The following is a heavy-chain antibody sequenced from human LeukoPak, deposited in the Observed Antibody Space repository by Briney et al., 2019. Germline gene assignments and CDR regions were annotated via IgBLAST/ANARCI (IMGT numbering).Heavy chain of an antibody. V-gene: IGHV3-48*01. CDR2: ISSISGTI. D-gene: IGHD5-18*01. CDR3: ARDHNYDFDY. CDR1: GFTFSSYS. J-gene: IGHJ4*02. Sequence: SGGSLRLSCAASGFTFSSYSMNWVRQAPGKGLEWVSYISSISGTINYADSVKGRFTISGDNARNSLFLQMNSLRAEDTAEYYCARDHNYDFDYWGQGTLVTVSS.